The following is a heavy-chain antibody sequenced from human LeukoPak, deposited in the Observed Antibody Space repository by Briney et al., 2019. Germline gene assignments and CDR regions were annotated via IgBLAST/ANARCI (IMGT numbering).Heavy chain of an antibody. Sequence: GGSLRLSCAASGFTFSSYSMNWVRQAPGKGLEWISYISDSGRTIDYADSVKGRFTISRDNAKNSLYLQMNSLRAEDTAVYYCAKDGDVWGQGTTVTVSS. CDR3: AKDGDV. J-gene: IGHJ6*02. CDR1: GFTFSSYS. V-gene: IGHV3-48*04. CDR2: ISDSGRTI.